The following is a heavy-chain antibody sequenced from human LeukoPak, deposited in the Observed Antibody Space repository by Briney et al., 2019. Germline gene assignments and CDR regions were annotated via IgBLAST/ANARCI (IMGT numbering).Heavy chain of an antibody. J-gene: IGHJ3*02. V-gene: IGHV5-51*01. CDR1: GYSFTSDW. CDR2: IYPGDSDT. CDR3: AKTRDGFFSGAFDI. D-gene: IGHD5-24*01. Sequence: GESLKISCKGSGYSFTSDWIGWVRQMPGKGLEWMGIIYPGDSDTRYSPTFQGQVTISGDKSIRTAYLQWSSLKASDTAIYYCAKTRDGFFSGAFDIWGQGTMVTVSS.